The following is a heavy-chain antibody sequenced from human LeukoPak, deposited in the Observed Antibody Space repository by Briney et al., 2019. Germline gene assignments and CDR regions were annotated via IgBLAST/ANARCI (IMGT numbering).Heavy chain of an antibody. CDR2: IYYSGST. D-gene: IGHD2-15*01. Sequence: PSETLSLTCTVSGGSISSYYWSWIRQPPGKGLEWIGYIYYSGSTNYNPSLKSRVTISVDTSKNQFSLKLSSVTAADTAVYYCARGYCSGGSCYDLGYFDYWGQGTLVTVSP. CDR3: ARGYCSGGSCYDLGYFDY. CDR1: GGSISSYY. V-gene: IGHV4-59*01. J-gene: IGHJ4*02.